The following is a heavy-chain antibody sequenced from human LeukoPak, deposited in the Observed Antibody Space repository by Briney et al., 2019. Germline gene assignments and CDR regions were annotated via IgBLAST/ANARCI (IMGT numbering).Heavy chain of an antibody. CDR1: GGSFSGYY. V-gene: IGHV4-34*01. J-gene: IGHJ4*02. D-gene: IGHD4-17*01. Sequence: LETLSLTCAVYGGSFSGYYWSWIRQPPGKGLEWIGEINHSGSTNYNPSLKSRVTISVDTSKNQFSLKLSSVTAADTAVYYCASSYGDLDYWGQGTLVTVSS. CDR2: INHSGST. CDR3: ASSYGDLDY.